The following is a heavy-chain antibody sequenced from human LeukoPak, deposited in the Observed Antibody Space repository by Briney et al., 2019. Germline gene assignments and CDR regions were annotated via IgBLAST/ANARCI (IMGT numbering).Heavy chain of an antibody. CDR2: IYYTGST. Sequence: PSETLSLTCTVSGGSISSSSYYWGWIRQPPGKGLEWIGSIYYTGSTYYNPSLKSRITISVDTSKNQFSLNLSSVTAAGTAVYYCARELRFLEWLTPWWGQGTLVTVSS. CDR3: ARELRFLEWLTPW. J-gene: IGHJ4*02. D-gene: IGHD3-3*01. CDR1: GGSISSSSYY. V-gene: IGHV4-39*02.